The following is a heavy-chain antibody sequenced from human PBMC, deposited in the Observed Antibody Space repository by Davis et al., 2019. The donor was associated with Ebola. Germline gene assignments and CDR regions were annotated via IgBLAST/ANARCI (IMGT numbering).Heavy chain of an antibody. D-gene: IGHD4-23*01. J-gene: IGHJ5*02. CDR2: INPSGGST. V-gene: IGHV1-46*01. CDR3: ARDFSYGGNPNWFDP. Sequence: AASVKVSCKASGYTFTSYYMHWVRQAPGQGLERMGIINPSGGSTSYAQKFQGRVTMTRDTSTSTAYMELSSLRSEDTAVYYCARDFSYGGNPNWFDPWGQGTLVTVSS. CDR1: GYTFTSYY.